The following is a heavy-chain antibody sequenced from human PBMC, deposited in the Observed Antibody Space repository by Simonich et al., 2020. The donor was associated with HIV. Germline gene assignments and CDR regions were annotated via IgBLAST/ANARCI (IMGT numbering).Heavy chain of an antibody. J-gene: IGHJ2*01. Sequence: QVQLVQSGAEVKKPGASVKVSCTASGYTFTGYYIHWGRQAPGKGLEWMERNNPTSGGTNYAQKFQGRVTMTKDTSISTAYMELSRLRSDDTAVYYCARDQRANWGFGSWYFDLWGRGTLVTVSS. CDR2: NNPTSGGT. V-gene: IGHV1-2*06. CDR1: GYTFTGYY. CDR3: ARDQRANWGFGSWYFDL. D-gene: IGHD7-27*01.